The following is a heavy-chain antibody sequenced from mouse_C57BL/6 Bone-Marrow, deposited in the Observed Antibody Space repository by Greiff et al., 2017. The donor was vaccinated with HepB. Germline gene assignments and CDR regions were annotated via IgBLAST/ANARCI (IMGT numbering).Heavy chain of an antibody. J-gene: IGHJ1*03. CDR2: FYPGSGSI. V-gene: IGHV1-62-2*01. CDR1: GYTFTEYT. D-gene: IGHD1-1*01. CDR3: ARHEGYYYGSSGGLGYFDV. Sequence: VQLQQSGAELVKPGESVKLSCKASGYTFTEYTIHWVKQRSGQGLEWIGWFYPGSGSIKYNEKFKDKATLTADKSSSTVYMELSRLTSEDSAVYFCARHEGYYYGSSGGLGYFDVWGTGTTVTVSS.